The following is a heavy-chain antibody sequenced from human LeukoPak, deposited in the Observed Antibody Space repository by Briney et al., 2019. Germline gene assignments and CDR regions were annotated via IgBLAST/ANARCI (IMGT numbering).Heavy chain of an antibody. Sequence: GGSLRLSCAAAGFTFSSYSMNWVRQAPGKGLEWVSYISSSSSTIYYADSVKGRFTISRDNSKNTLYLQMDSLRAEDTAVYYCAKDIGGWYDYYGMDVWGQGTTVTVSS. D-gene: IGHD6-19*01. J-gene: IGHJ6*02. CDR3: AKDIGGWYDYYGMDV. CDR2: ISSSSSTI. V-gene: IGHV3-48*01. CDR1: GFTFSSYS.